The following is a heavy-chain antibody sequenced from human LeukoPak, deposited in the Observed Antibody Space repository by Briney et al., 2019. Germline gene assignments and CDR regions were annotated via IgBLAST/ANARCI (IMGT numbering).Heavy chain of an antibody. CDR3: ARDTHFGLVPPAMRGYNWFDT. CDR2: IWYDGSNN. D-gene: IGHD2-2*01. J-gene: IGHJ5*02. V-gene: IGHV3-33*01. Sequence: PGRSLRLSCAASGFTFSSYGMHWVRQAPGKGLEWVAIIWYDGSNNDYADSVKGRFTISRDNSKNTLYLQMNSLRAEDTAVYYCARDTHFGLVPPAMRGYNWFDTWGQGTLVTVSS. CDR1: GFTFSSYG.